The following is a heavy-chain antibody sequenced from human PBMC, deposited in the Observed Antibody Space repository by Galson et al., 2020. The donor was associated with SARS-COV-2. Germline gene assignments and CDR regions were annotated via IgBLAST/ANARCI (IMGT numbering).Heavy chain of an antibody. J-gene: IGHJ3*01. D-gene: IGHD5-18*01. Sequence: SETLSLTCTVSRDSIRGGGYYWSWIRHHPGKALEWIGFIYYRGTTYYNPSLKSRVTISVDTSKNQFSLDLTSVTAADTAVYYCARGGYITFPFDVWGQGTMVTVSS. CDR3: ARGGYITFPFDV. CDR1: RDSIRGGGYY. V-gene: IGHV4-31*03. CDR2: IYYRGTT.